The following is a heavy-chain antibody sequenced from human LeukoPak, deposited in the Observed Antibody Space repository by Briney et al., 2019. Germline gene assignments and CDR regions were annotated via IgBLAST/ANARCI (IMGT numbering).Heavy chain of an antibody. J-gene: IGHJ4*02. CDR2: IYYSGST. CDR1: GGSISSYY. V-gene: IGHV4-59*01. CDR3: ARGVFGCSSTSCYTPFDY. Sequence: SETLSLTCTVSGGSISSYYWSWIRQPAGKGLEWIGYIYYSGSTNYNPSLKSRVTISVDTSKNQFSLKLSSVTAADTAVYYCARGVFGCSSTSCYTPFDYWGQGTLVTVSS. D-gene: IGHD2-2*02.